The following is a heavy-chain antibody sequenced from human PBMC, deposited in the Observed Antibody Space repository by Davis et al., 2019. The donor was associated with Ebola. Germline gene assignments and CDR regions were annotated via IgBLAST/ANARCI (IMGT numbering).Heavy chain of an antibody. J-gene: IGHJ4*02. V-gene: IGHV3-30*03. D-gene: IGHD6-6*01. CDR2: ISYHGKNI. CDR3: ATGSPSSSLILEY. CDR1: GFTFSNYG. Sequence: GGSLRLSCVASGFTFSNYGMHWVRQAPGKGLEWVAFISYHGKNIPYADSVWGRFTISRDNSKNTLYLQMNSLRPEETAVYFCATGSPSSSLILEYWGQGTLATVSP.